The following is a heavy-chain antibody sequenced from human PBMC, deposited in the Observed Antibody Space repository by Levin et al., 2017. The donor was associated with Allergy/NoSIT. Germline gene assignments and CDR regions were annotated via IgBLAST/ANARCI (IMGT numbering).Heavy chain of an antibody. J-gene: IGHJ4*02. CDR3: ARDERTADYGASGYFDY. CDR1: GYTFTSYG. V-gene: IGHV1-18*01. D-gene: IGHD4-17*01. Sequence: ASVKVSCRASGYTFTSYGISWVRQAPGQGLEWMGWISGYNGDTNSAQKLQGRVTMTTDTSTTTAYMELRSLKSDDTAMYYCARDERTADYGASGYFDYWGQGTLLTVSS. CDR2: ISGYNGDT.